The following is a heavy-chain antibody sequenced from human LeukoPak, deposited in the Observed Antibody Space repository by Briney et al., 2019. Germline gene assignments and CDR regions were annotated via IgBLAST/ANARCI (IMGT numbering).Heavy chain of an antibody. CDR3: TRVAPYSGGDCYSRYFDY. CDR2: IRNKDTKYVT. Sequence: TGGSLRLSCLASGFKFSAHYMDWVRQAPGKGLEWVGRIRNKDTKYVTEYAASVKGRFTISRDDSRDLLYLQMNSLKTEDTAMYYCTRVAPYSGGDCYSRYFDYWGQGILVSVSS. V-gene: IGHV3-72*01. J-gene: IGHJ4*02. D-gene: IGHD2-21*02. CDR1: GFKFSAHY.